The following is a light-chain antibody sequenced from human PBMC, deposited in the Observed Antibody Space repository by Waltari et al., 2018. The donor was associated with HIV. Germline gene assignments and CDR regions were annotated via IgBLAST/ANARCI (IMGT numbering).Light chain of an antibody. V-gene: IGLV1-44*01. CDR3: AAWDDSLKGYV. J-gene: IGLJ1*01. CDR2: RNC. Sequence: QSVLTQPTSASGTPGHRVTISCSGSSSNIGSYTVNWYQHLPATAPKLLIFRNCQRPSGVPDRFSASKSVTSASLAISGLQSEDEADYYCAAWDDSLKGYVFGTGTRVTVL. CDR1: SSNIGSYT.